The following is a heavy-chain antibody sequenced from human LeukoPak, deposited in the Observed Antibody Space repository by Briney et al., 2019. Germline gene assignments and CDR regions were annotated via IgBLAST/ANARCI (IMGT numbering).Heavy chain of an antibody. J-gene: IGHJ4*02. CDR1: GFTFGSYS. CDR3: AAGRSGYDYGDYYFDY. Sequence: GGSLRLSCAASGFTFGSYSMNWVRQAPGKGLEWVSSISSSSSYIYYADSVKGRFTISRDNAKNSLYLQMNSLRAEDTAVYYCAAGRSGYDYGDYYFDYWGQGTLVTVSS. D-gene: IGHD4-17*01. CDR2: ISSSSSYI. V-gene: IGHV3-21*01.